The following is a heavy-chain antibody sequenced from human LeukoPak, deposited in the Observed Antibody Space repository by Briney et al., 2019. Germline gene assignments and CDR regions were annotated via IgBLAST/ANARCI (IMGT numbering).Heavy chain of an antibody. D-gene: IGHD3-3*01. Sequence: PGGSLRLSCAASGFTFSSYSMNWVRQAPGKGLEWVSYISSSSSTIYYADSVKGRFTISRDNAKNSLYLQMNSLRAEDTAVYYCARDLTFNFWSALGWFDPWGQGTLVTVSS. CDR2: ISSSSSTI. V-gene: IGHV3-48*01. CDR3: ARDLTFNFWSALGWFDP. J-gene: IGHJ5*02. CDR1: GFTFSSYS.